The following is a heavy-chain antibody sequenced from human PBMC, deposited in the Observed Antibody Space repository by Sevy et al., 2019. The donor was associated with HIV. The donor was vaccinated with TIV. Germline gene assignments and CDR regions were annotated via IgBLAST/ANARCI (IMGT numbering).Heavy chain of an antibody. J-gene: IGHJ4*02. CDR3: VRVRAFLLFGELPRYRFDS. V-gene: IGHV3-7*04. CDR2: IKQDGSDK. Sequence: GGSLRLSCVASGFTLSSYWMSWVRQVPGQGLEWVAAIKQDGSDKNYLDSVKGRFTISRDNAKKSLYLQMNNLRVEDTALYYCVRVRAFLLFGELPRYRFDSWGQGTLLTVSS. D-gene: IGHD3-10*01. CDR1: GFTLSSYW.